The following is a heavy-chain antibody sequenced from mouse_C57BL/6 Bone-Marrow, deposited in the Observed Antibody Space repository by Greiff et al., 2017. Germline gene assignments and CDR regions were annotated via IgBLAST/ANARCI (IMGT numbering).Heavy chain of an antibody. CDR2: IDPSDSET. D-gene: IGHD1-3*01. CDR3: ARTYRSGRWYFDV. V-gene: IGHV1-52*01. J-gene: IGHJ1*03. Sequence: QVQLQQPGAELVRPGSSVKLSCKASGYTFTSYWMHWVKQRPIQGLEWIGNIDPSDSETHYKQKFKDKATLTVDKSSSTAYMQLSILTSAASAVYYCARTYRSGRWYFDVWGTGTTVTVSS. CDR1: GYTFTSYW.